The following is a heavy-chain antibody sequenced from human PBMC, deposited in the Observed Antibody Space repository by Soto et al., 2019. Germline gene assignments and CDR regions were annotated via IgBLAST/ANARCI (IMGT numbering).Heavy chain of an antibody. J-gene: IGHJ3*02. Sequence: GGSLRLSCAASGFTFSSYSMNWVRQAPGKGLEWVSYISSSSSTIYYADSVKGRFTISRDNAKNSLNLQMKSLRAGDTAVYYGERDREDVLQMVYAAQDAFDIWGQGRMVPVSS. CDR2: ISSSSSTI. V-gene: IGHV3-48*01. D-gene: IGHD2-8*01. CDR3: ERDREDVLQMVYAAQDAFDI. CDR1: GFTFSSYS.